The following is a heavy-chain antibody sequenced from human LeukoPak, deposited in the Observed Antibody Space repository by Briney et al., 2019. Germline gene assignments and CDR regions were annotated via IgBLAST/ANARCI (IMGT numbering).Heavy chain of an antibody. Sequence: SETLSLTCTVSGGSISSYYWSWIRQPPGKGLEWIGYIYYSGSTNYNPSLKNRVTISVDTSKNQFSLKLSSVTAADTAVYYCARDHPYYYGSGSYGGNGMDVWGQGTTVTVSS. J-gene: IGHJ6*02. D-gene: IGHD3-10*01. CDR3: ARDHPYYYGSGSYGGNGMDV. CDR2: IYYSGST. CDR1: GGSISSYY. V-gene: IGHV4-59*01.